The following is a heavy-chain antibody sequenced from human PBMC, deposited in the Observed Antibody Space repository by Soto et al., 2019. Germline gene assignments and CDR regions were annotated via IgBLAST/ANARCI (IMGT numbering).Heavy chain of an antibody. CDR3: ATLVVVAATYNWFDP. CDR2: ISGGGDTT. CDR1: GFTFSSHG. D-gene: IGHD2-15*01. J-gene: IGHJ5*02. V-gene: IGHV3-23*01. Sequence: VQLLESGGGLVQPGGSLRLSCAASGFTFSSHGMSWVRQAPGKGLEWVAAISGGGDTTYYADYVKGRFTISRDNSKNTLSLQMNSLRAEDTAEYYCATLVVVAATYNWFDPWGQGTLVTVSS.